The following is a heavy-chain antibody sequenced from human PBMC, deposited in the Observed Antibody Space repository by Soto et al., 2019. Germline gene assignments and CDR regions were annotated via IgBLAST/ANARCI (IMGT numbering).Heavy chain of an antibody. CDR1: GYTFTGYY. Sequence: ASVKVSCKASGYTFTGYYMHWVRQAPGQGLEWMGWINPNSGGTNYAQKFQGWVTMTRDTSISTAYMELSRLRSDDTAVYYCARDPTPHYYYYGMDVWGQGTTVIVSS. J-gene: IGHJ6*02. D-gene: IGHD2-15*01. V-gene: IGHV1-2*04. CDR2: INPNSGGT. CDR3: ARDPTPHYYYYGMDV.